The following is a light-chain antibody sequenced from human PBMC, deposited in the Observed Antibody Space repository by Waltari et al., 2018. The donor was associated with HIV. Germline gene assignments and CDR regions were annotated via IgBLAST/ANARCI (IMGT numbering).Light chain of an antibody. CDR3: QQRSNWPLT. J-gene: IGKJ4*01. Sequence: SCRASQSVNRYLAWFQQKPGQPPRLLIYEASNRATGIPARFSGSGSGTDFTLTIASLEPEDFAIYYCQQRSNWPLTFGGGTKVEIK. CDR2: EAS. V-gene: IGKV3-11*01. CDR1: QSVNRY.